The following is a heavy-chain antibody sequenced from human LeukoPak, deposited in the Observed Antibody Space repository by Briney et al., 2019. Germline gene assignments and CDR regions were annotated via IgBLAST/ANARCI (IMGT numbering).Heavy chain of an antibody. CDR1: GGSISSYY. J-gene: IGHJ6*03. Sequence: TETLSLTCTVSGGSISSYYWSWIRQPDGKGLEWIGRIYTSGSTNYNPSLESRVTMSVDTSKNQFSLKLSSVTAADTAVYYCARDRDGGATYYYYYYMDVWGKGTTVTVSS. V-gene: IGHV4-4*07. D-gene: IGHD1-26*01. CDR2: IYTSGST. CDR3: ARDRDGGATYYYYYYMDV.